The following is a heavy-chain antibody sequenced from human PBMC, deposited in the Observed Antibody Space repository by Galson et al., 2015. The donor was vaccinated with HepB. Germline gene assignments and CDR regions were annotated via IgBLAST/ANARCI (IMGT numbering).Heavy chain of an antibody. D-gene: IGHD3-3*01. CDR1: GFTFSNYG. CDR2: IWSDGSVK. CDR3: ARAGLYYDTISAVDY. V-gene: IGHV3-33*01. Sequence: SLRLSCAASGFTFSNYGMHWVRQAPGKGLEWVAVIWSDGSVKYYSDSVKGRFTISRDNSKNTLYLQMNSLRAEDTAVYYCARAGLYYDTISAVDYWGQGTLVTVSS. J-gene: IGHJ4*02.